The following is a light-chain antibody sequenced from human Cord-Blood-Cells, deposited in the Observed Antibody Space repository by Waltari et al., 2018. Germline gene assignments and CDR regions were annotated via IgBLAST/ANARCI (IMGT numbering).Light chain of an antibody. J-gene: IGLJ3*02. Sequence: SYELTQPSSVSVSPGQTARITCSGDVLAKKYARCFQQKPGQAPVLVIYKDSERPSGILERFSGSSSGTTVTLTISGAQVEDEADYYCYSAADNNLVFGGGTKLTVL. CDR3: YSAADNNLV. CDR1: VLAKKY. V-gene: IGLV3-27*01. CDR2: KDS.